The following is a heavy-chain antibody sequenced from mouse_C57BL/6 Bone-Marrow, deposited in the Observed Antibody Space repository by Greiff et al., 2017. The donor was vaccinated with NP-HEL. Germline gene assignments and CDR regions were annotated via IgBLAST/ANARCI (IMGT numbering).Heavy chain of an antibody. Sequence: VQLQQSGAELVKPGASVKMSCKASGYTFTSYWITWVKQRPGQGLEWIGDIYPGSGSTNYNEKFKSKATLTVDTSSSTAYMQLSSLTSEDSAVYYCAPAYYSNYDAMDYWGQGTSVTVSS. V-gene: IGHV1-55*01. CDR3: APAYYSNYDAMDY. CDR1: GYTFTSYW. CDR2: IYPGSGST. D-gene: IGHD2-5*01. J-gene: IGHJ4*01.